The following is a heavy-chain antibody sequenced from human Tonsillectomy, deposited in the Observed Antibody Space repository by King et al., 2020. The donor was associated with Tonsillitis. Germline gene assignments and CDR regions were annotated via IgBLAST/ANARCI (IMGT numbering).Heavy chain of an antibody. D-gene: IGHD2-2*01. J-gene: IGHJ4*02. Sequence: QLQESGSGLVKPSQTLSLTCAVSGGSISSGGYSWSWIRQPPGEGLEWIGYIFHSGSTYYNPSLKSRVTISVDRSKNQFSLKLSSVTAADTAVYYCVSVVRVPPAAIENYFDYWGQGTLVTVSS. CDR3: VSVVRVPPAAIENYFDY. V-gene: IGHV4-30-2*01. CDR1: GGSISSGGYS. CDR2: IFHSGST.